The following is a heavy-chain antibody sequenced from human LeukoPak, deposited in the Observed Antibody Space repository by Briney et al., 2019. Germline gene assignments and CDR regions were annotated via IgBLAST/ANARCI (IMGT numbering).Heavy chain of an antibody. J-gene: IGHJ4*02. D-gene: IGHD6-13*01. CDR1: GYAFSNYG. V-gene: IGHV1-18*01. CDR3: TRESGDTAAALFDY. CDR2: ISSYNGNT. Sequence: ASVKVSCKVSGYAFSNYGISWVRQAPGQALEWMGWISSYNGNTKYAQKFQGRLTMTTDTSLSTAYMELRRLRSDDTAVYYCTRESGDTAAALFDYWGQGSLVTVSS.